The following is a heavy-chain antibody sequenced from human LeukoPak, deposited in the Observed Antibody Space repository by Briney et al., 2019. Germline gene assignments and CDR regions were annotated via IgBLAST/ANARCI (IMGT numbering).Heavy chain of an antibody. CDR3: ARHNIASDGARLFDC. CDR1: GGSASSNY. V-gene: IGHV4-59*08. D-gene: IGHD4-17*01. J-gene: IGHJ4*02. CDR2: IYHSGYA. Sequence: SETLSLTRSVSGGSASSNYWAWLRQPPGKGPEWIGYIYHSGYAKYNPSFKSRVTMSVDTSKSQFSLQLTSVTAADTAVYYCARHNIASDGARLFDCWGRGTLVAVSS.